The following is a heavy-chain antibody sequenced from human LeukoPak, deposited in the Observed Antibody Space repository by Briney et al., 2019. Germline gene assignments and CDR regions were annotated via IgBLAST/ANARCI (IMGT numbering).Heavy chain of an antibody. CDR1: GFTFTGYY. V-gene: IGHV1-2*02. D-gene: IGHD3-10*01. Sequence: GASVKVSCKTSGFTFTGYYIHWVRQAPGQGLEWMGRINPNSDDKKYAQKFQGRVTMTRDTSISTAYMALSRLRSDDTAVYYCAREYYYSSGNFYNRIDYWGQGTLVTVSS. CDR3: AREYYYSSGNFYNRIDY. CDR2: INPNSDDK. J-gene: IGHJ4*02.